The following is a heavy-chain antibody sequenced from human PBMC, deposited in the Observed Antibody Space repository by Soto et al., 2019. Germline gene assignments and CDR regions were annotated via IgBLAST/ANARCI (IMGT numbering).Heavy chain of an antibody. J-gene: IGHJ3*01. CDR2: ISLDGSRT. CDR1: GFTFSTYW. D-gene: IGHD3-22*01. Sequence: VQLVESGGGLVQPGGSLRLSCAVSGFTFSTYWMHWVRQVPGKGLVWVSRISLDGSRTSYAESVKGRSTIAGDNAKNALYLKIRSLRDEDSAVYFCVRGRDFYDGRGYASPGDAFDVWGQGTVVSVSS. CDR3: VRGRDFYDGRGYASPGDAFDV. V-gene: IGHV3-74*01.